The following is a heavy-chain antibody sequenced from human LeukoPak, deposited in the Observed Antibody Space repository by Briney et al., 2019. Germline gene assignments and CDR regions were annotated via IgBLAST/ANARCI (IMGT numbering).Heavy chain of an antibody. V-gene: IGHV3-30*04. D-gene: IGHD2/OR15-2a*01. CDR1: GFTFSSSA. CDR3: ARDLGLYSFIH. CDR2: ISYDGRNK. Sequence: PGRSLRLSCAASGFTFSSSAMHWVRQAPGKGLEWVAVISYDGRNKHNADSVKGRFTISRDNSKNTLSLQMNSLRPEDTAVYYCARDLGLYSFIHWGQGTLVTVSS. J-gene: IGHJ4*02.